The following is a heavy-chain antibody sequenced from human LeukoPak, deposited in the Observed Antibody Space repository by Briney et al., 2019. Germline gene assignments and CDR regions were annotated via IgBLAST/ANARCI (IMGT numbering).Heavy chain of an antibody. CDR1: GFTFSRYA. CDR3: VKDVGGSYAFDY. CDR2: INDNGGRT. V-gene: IGHV3-64D*09. Sequence: GGSLRLSCAASGFTFSRYAMHWVRQAPGKGLEYVSGINDNGGRTHYGDSVKGRFSISRDNSKNTLHLQMSTLRAEDTALYYCVKDVGGSYAFDYWGQGIMVTVAS. D-gene: IGHD1-26*01. J-gene: IGHJ4*02.